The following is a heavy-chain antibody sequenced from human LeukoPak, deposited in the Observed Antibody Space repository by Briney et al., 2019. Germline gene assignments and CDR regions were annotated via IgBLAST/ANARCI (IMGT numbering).Heavy chain of an antibody. CDR3: ARRRYDYVWGISSYYMDV. CDR1: GYTFTGYY. D-gene: IGHD3-16*01. V-gene: IGHV1-2*02. Sequence: ASVKVSCKASGYTFTGYYMHWVRQAPGQGLEWMGWINPNSGGTNYAQKFQGRVTMTRDTSISTAYMELSRLRSDDTAVYYCARRRYDYVWGISSYYMDVWGKGTTVTVSS. CDR2: INPNSGGT. J-gene: IGHJ6*03.